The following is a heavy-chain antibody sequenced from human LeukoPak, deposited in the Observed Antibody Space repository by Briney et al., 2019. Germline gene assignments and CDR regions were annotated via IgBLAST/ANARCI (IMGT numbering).Heavy chain of an antibody. J-gene: IGHJ3*02. D-gene: IGHD3-22*01. Sequence: GGSLRLSCAASGFTFSSYAMSWVRQAPGKGLEWVSAISGSGGSTSYADSVKGRFTISRDNSKNTLYLQMNSLRAEDTAVYYCASPVRGVDPYYYDSSGSGDAFDIWGQGTMVTVSS. CDR2: ISGSGGST. CDR3: ASPVRGVDPYYYDSSGSGDAFDI. CDR1: GFTFSSYA. V-gene: IGHV3-23*01.